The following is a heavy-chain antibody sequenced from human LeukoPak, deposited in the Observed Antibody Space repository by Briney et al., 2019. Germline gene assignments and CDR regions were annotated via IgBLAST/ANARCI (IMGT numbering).Heavy chain of an antibody. CDR1: GGSISSGDYY. J-gene: IGHJ6*02. Sequence: PSETLSLTCTVSGGSISSGDYYWTWIRQPPGEGLEWIGYIYYSGSTHYNPSLKSRVSISVDTAKNQFSLNLSSVTAADTAVYYCARDQNKYDSSGYYYYQYGMDVWGQGTTVTVSS. D-gene: IGHD3-22*01. V-gene: IGHV4-30-4*01. CDR3: ARDQNKYDSSGYYYYQYGMDV. CDR2: IYYSGST.